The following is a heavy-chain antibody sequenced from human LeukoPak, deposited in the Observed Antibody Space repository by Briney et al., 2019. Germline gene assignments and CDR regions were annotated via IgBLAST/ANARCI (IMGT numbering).Heavy chain of an antibody. D-gene: IGHD3-10*01. J-gene: IGHJ4*02. Sequence: GGSLRLSCAASGFTFSSYAMYWVRQAPGKGLEWVALISYDGRNKYYPDSVKGRFTTSRDNSKNTLYVQMNSLRAEDTAVYYCARGFYGSGSYYPIGYWGQGTLVTVSS. CDR2: ISYDGRNK. CDR1: GFTFSSYA. V-gene: IGHV3-30-3*02. CDR3: ARGFYGSGSYYPIGY.